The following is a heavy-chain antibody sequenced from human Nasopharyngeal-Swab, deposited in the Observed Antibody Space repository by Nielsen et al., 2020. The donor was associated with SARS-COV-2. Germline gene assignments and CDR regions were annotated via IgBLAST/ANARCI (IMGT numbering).Heavy chain of an antibody. J-gene: IGHJ6*02. V-gene: IGHV7-4-1*02. D-gene: IGHD6-19*01. Sequence: VRQMPGKGLEWMGWINTNTGNPTYAQGFTGRFVFSLDTSVSTAYLQISSLKAEDTAVYYCARGGVAGTGYGMDVWGQGTTVTVSS. CDR2: INTNTGNP. CDR3: ARGGVAGTGYGMDV.